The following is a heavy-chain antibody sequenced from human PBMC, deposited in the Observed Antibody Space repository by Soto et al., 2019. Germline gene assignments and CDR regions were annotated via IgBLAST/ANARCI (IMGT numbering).Heavy chain of an antibody. CDR2: IIPIFGTA. Sequence: SVKVSCKASGGTFSSYAISWVRQAPGQGLEWMGGIIPIFGTANYAQKFQGRVTITADESTSTAYMELSSLRSEDTAVYYCARGRGYYDSSGSRNRFDPWGQGTLVTVSS. CDR3: ARGRGYYDSSGSRNRFDP. V-gene: IGHV1-69*13. D-gene: IGHD3-22*01. CDR1: GGTFSSYA. J-gene: IGHJ5*02.